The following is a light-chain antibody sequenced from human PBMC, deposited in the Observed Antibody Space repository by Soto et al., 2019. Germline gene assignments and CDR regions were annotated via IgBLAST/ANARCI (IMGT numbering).Light chain of an antibody. Sequence: EIVLTQSPGTLSLSPGERATLSCRASQSVSSSYLAWYQQKPGQAPRLLIYGASSRATGIPDRFSGSGSGTDFTLTISRLEPEDFAVYYCQQYGSSPRKMYTFGQGTKLEIK. V-gene: IGKV3-20*01. CDR1: QSVSSSY. CDR2: GAS. J-gene: IGKJ2*01. CDR3: QQYGSSPRKMYT.